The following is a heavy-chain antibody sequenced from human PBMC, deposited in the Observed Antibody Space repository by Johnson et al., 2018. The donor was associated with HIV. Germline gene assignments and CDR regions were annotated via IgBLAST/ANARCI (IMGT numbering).Heavy chain of an antibody. CDR1: GFTVSSNY. V-gene: IGHV3-53*01. Sequence: VQLVESGGGLIQPGGSLRLSCAASGFTVSSNYMSWVRQAPGKGLEGGQVIYRGGGPYYADSGTGRCPISQDNSKNTLYLQMNSLRAEDTAVYYCARERSEIYCSSTSCSFSIGAFDIWGQGTMVTVSS. CDR3: ARERSEIYCSSTSCSFSIGAFDI. CDR2: IYRGGGP. D-gene: IGHD2-2*01. J-gene: IGHJ3*02.